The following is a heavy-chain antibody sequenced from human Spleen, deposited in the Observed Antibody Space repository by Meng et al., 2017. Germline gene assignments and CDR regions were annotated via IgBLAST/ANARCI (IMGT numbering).Heavy chain of an antibody. J-gene: IGHJ4*02. CDR3: ARGTPGRSYSDY. Sequence: QAHLVQSGAEVKKPGASVKVSCRASGYTFTSYFLHWVRQAPGQGLEWMAWLGAHDGDTSHAPKFQGRVTVSADRPTATAYMELRSLRSDDTAVYYCARGTPGRSYSDYWGQGTLVTVSS. D-gene: IGHD3-10*01. CDR1: GYTFTSYF. CDR2: LGAHDGDT. V-gene: IGHV1-18*04.